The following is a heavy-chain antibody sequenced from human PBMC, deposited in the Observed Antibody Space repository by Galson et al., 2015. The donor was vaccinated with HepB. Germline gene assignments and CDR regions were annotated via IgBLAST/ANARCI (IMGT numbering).Heavy chain of an antibody. V-gene: IGHV3-21*01. J-gene: IGHJ4*02. CDR3: ARDLCTNGVCSGFDY. Sequence: SLRLSCAASGFTFSSYSMNWVRQAPGKGLEWVSSISSSSSYIYYADSVKGRFTISRDNAKNSLYLQMNSLRAEDTAVYYCARDLCTNGVCSGFDYWGQGTLVTVSS. CDR1: GFTFSSYS. D-gene: IGHD2-8*01. CDR2: ISSSSSYI.